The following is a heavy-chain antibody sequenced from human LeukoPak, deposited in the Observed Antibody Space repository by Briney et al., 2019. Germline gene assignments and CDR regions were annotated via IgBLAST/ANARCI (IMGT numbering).Heavy chain of an antibody. CDR1: GYTFTSYD. J-gene: IGHJ4*02. Sequence: ASVKVSCKASGYTFTSYDINWVRQATGQGLEWMGWMNPNSGNTGYAQKFQGRVTMTRNTSISTAYMELSSLRSEDTAVYYCARGRSAWFGELLLRYYFDYWGQGTLVTVSS. CDR2: MNPNSGNT. CDR3: ARGRSAWFGELLLRYYFDY. V-gene: IGHV1-8*01. D-gene: IGHD3-10*01.